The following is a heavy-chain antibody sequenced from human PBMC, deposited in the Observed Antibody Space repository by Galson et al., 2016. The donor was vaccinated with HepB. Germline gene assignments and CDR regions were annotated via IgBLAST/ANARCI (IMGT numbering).Heavy chain of an antibody. V-gene: IGHV4-39*01. CDR3: VRLGTAAAVANRRGSVY. CDR2: IHSSGTS. CDR1: GDSLSNVGRH. Sequence: SETLSLTCTVSGDSLSNVGRHWGWFRQSPGMGLEYIGSIHSSGTSYYNPSLSRRVSVSADTARNQFFLSLTSVTAADTAIYYRVRLGTAAAVANRRGSVYWGQGTRVTVSS. J-gene: IGHJ4*02. D-gene: IGHD6-13*01.